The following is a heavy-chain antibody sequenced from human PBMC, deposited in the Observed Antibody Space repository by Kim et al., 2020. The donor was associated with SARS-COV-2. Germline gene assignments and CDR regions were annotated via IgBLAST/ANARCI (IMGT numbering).Heavy chain of an antibody. D-gene: IGHD1-26*01. Sequence: SETLSLTCTVSGGSISSSSYYWGWIRQPPGKGLEWIGSIYYSGSTYYNPSLKSRVTISVDTSKNQFSLKLSSVTAADTAVYYCARHRAGHSGSYYWFDPWGQGTLVTVSS. J-gene: IGHJ5*02. V-gene: IGHV4-39*01. CDR3: ARHRAGHSGSYYWFDP. CDR2: IYYSGST. CDR1: GGSISSSSYY.